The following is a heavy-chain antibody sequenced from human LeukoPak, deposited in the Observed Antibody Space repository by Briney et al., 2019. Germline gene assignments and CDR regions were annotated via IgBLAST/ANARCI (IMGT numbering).Heavy chain of an antibody. CDR2: IYSGGST. Sequence: GGSLRLSCVASGFTVSSNYMSWVRQAPGKGLEWVSVIYSGGSTYYADSVKGRFTISRDNSKNTLYLQMNSLRAEDTAVYYCARGSRGPGEYYFDYWGQGTLVTVSS. CDR3: ARGSRGPGEYYFDY. CDR1: GFTVSSNY. V-gene: IGHV3-66*01. J-gene: IGHJ4*02. D-gene: IGHD3-10*01.